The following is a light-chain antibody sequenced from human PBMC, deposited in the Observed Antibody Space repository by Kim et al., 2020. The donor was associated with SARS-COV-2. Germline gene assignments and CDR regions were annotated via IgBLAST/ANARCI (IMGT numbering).Light chain of an antibody. J-gene: IGLJ3*02. Sequence: QAVLTQSPSASASLGASVKLTCTLSSGHSSYAIAWHQQQPEKGPRYLMKVNRDGSHTKGDGIPDRFSGSRSGAERYLTISSLQSEDEADYYGQTWDTGIRVFGGGTKLTVL. CDR2: VNRDGSH. V-gene: IGLV4-69*01. CDR3: QTWDTGIRV. CDR1: SGHSSYA.